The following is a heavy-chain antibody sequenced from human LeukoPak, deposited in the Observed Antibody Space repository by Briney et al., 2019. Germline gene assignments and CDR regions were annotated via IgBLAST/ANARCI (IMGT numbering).Heavy chain of an antibody. CDR3: SKDLTSDFGGDFDP. Sequence: GRSLRLSCAASGFTFSSYAMHWVRQAPGKGLEWVAVISYVGSNKYYADSVKGRFTISRDNSKNTLYLQMNSLRAEDTAVYYCSKDLTSDFGGDFDPWGQGTLVTVSS. CDR1: GFTFSSYA. J-gene: IGHJ5*02. V-gene: IGHV3-30-3*01. D-gene: IGHD3-10*01. CDR2: ISYVGSNK.